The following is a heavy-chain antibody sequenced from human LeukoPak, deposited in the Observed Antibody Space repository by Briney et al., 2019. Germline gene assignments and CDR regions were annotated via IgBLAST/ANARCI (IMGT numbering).Heavy chain of an antibody. D-gene: IGHD3-3*01. CDR3: ARVPDYDFWSGYYTFDY. Sequence: GGSLRLSCAASGFTFSSYSMNWVRQAPGKGLEWASSISSSSSYIYYADSVKGRFTISRDNAKNSLYLQMNSLRAGDTAVYYCARVPDYDFWSGYYTFDYWGQGTLVTVSS. V-gene: IGHV3-21*01. J-gene: IGHJ4*02. CDR2: ISSSSSYI. CDR1: GFTFSSYS.